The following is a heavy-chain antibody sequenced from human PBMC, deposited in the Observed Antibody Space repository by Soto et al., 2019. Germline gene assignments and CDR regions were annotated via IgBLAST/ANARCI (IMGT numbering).Heavy chain of an antibody. Sequence: QIQLEQSRPELRKPGASVKVSCKASGYIFSNFGISWVRQAPGQGLEWMGWISGYNDNTNYAQKFQDRLRMTTDISTGTAYMELTTLRSEDMAVYYCAKDASSWFYYFYGMDVWGQGTTVTVSS. V-gene: IGHV1-18*03. D-gene: IGHD2-2*01. CDR3: AKDASSWFYYFYGMDV. CDR2: ISGYNDNT. J-gene: IGHJ6*02. CDR1: GYIFSNFG.